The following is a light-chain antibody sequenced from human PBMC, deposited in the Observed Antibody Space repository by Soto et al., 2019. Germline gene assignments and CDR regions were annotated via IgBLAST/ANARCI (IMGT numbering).Light chain of an antibody. CDR2: DVS. V-gene: IGLV2-14*01. CDR3: SSYTSNSTVV. J-gene: IGLJ2*01. CDR1: SSDVGGYNY. Sequence: QSALTQPASVSGSPGQSITISCTGTSSDVGGYNYVSWYQQHPGKASKLMIYDVSNRPSGVSNRFSGSKSGNTASLTISGLQAEDEADYYCSSYTSNSTVVFGGGTKLTVL.